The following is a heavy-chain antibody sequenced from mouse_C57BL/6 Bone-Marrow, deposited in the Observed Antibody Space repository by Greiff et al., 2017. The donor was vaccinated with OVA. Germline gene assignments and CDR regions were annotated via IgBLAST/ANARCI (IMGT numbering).Heavy chain of an antibody. CDR3: VRDENNWFAY. CDR2: ISNGSSNI. CDR1: GFTFSDSG. Sequence: EVQRVESGGGLVKPGGSLKLSCAASGFTFSDSGMHWVRQAPEKGLEWVAYISNGSSNIYYADTVKGRFTISRDNAKNTRFLQMNSLRSVDTAMYYCVRDENNWFAYWGQGTLVTVSA. V-gene: IGHV5-17*01. J-gene: IGHJ3*01.